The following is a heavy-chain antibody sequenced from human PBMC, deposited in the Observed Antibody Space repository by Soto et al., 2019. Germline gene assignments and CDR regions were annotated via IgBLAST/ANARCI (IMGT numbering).Heavy chain of an antibody. D-gene: IGHD2-2*01. CDR3: ARGSYASNVFIMDV. CDR1: GYTFTTYF. V-gene: IGHV1-46*01. Sequence: QVQMVQSGAAVKKPGASVQVSCKASGYTFTTYFMHWVRQAPGQGFEWMGRINPTGGDTVYAKKFQCRVTVSRDTSTSTVDIELGSLTSKDTAVYYCARGSYASNVFIMDVWGQGTTVTVSS. CDR2: INPTGGDT. J-gene: IGHJ6*02.